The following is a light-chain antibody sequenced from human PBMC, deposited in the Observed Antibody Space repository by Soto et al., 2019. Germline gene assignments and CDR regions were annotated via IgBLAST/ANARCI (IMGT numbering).Light chain of an antibody. J-gene: IGLJ1*01. CDR2: THN. Sequence: QSVLAQPPSVSGAPGQRVTISCTGSSSNIGAGYGVHWYLQVPGTAPKLLVYTHNNRPSGVPDRFSGSTSGTSASLAITGLQSEDEADYYCQSYDSRLSAYVFGTGTKVTVL. CDR1: SSNIGAGYG. CDR3: QSYDSRLSAYV. V-gene: IGLV1-40*01.